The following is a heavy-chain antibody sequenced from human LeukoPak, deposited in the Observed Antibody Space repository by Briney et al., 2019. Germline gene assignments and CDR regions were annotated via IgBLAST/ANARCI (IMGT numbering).Heavy chain of an antibody. J-gene: IGHJ6*03. D-gene: IGHD3-3*01. Sequence: ASVKVSRKASGYTFTSYYMHWVRQAPGQGLEWMGIINPSGGSTSYAQKFQGRVTMTRDTSTSTVYMELSSLRSEDTAVYYCARAVKSIRFLEWLPHPPSHYYYYYMDVWGKGTTVTVSS. CDR2: INPSGGST. CDR3: ARAVKSIRFLEWLPHPPSHYYYYYMDV. CDR1: GYTFTSYY. V-gene: IGHV1-46*03.